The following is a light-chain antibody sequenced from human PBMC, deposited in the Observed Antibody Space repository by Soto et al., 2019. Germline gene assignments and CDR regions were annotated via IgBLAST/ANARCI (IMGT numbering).Light chain of an antibody. Sequence: DIQMTQSPSSVSASVGDRVTITCRASQGIDSWLAWYQQKPGKAPKLLIYAASNLQSGVPSRFSGSGSGIXXXXXXXXXXXXXXXTYYCQQTNRFPRTFGPGTKVDIK. V-gene: IGKV1-12*01. CDR2: AAS. J-gene: IGKJ3*01. CDR3: QQTNRFPRT. CDR1: QGIDSW.